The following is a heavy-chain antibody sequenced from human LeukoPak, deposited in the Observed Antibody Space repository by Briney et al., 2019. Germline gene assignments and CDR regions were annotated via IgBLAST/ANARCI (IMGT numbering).Heavy chain of an antibody. J-gene: IGHJ4*02. D-gene: IGHD3-3*01. CDR1: GFAFSSYS. CDR2: ISSSSSYI. V-gene: IGHV3-21*01. CDR3: ARGEYDFWSGYYTGTSYTFDY. Sequence: GGTLRLSCEASGFAFSSYSMNWVRHAPGKGLEWVSSISSSSSYIYYADPVKGRFTISRDNAKNSLYLQMNSLRAEDTAVYYCARGEYDFWSGYYTGTSYTFDYWGQGTLVTVSS.